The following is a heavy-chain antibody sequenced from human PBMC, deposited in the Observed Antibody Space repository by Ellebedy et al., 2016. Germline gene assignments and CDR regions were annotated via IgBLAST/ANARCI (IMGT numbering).Heavy chain of an antibody. CDR1: GYTFTSYG. D-gene: IGHD4-17*01. Sequence: ASVKVSXXASGYTFTSYGISWVRQATGQGLEWMGWMNPNSGNTGYAQKFQGRVTMTRNTSISTAYMELSSLRSEDTAVYYCARDYGDYVEYFQHWGQGTLVTVSS. V-gene: IGHV1-8*02. CDR2: MNPNSGNT. CDR3: ARDYGDYVEYFQH. J-gene: IGHJ1*01.